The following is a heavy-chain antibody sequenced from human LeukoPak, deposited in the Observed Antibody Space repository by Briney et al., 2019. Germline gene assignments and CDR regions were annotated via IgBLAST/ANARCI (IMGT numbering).Heavy chain of an antibody. Sequence: SETLSLTCTVSGGSISSYYWSWIRQPPGKGLEWIGYISYSGSTNYNPSLKSRVTISVDTSKNQFSLKLSSVTAADTAVYYCARRGRGYSGHWGQGTLVTVSS. CDR1: GGSISSYY. J-gene: IGHJ4*02. CDR2: ISYSGST. D-gene: IGHD5-12*01. CDR3: ARRGRGYSGH. V-gene: IGHV4-59*12.